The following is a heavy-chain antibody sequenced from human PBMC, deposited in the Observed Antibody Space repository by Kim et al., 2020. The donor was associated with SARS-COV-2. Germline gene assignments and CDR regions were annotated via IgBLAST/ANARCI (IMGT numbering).Heavy chain of an antibody. CDR3: TSPAAFNY. CDR2: IRSKSNNYAT. Sequence: GGSLRLSCAASGFTFSDSAMHWVRQASGKGLEWVGRIRSKSNNYATAYTASVKGRFTISRDDSKNTAYLQMNSLKTEDTAMYYCTSPAAFNYWGQGTLVTVSS. J-gene: IGHJ4*02. V-gene: IGHV3-73*01. CDR1: GFTFSDSA. D-gene: IGHD2-2*01.